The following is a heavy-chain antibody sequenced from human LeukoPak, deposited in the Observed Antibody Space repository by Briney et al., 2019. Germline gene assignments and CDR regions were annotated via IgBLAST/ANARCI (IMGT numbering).Heavy chain of an antibody. CDR1: GYTFTTYA. J-gene: IGHJ4*02. CDR3: ARDSPVQSYYPFDY. CDR2: ISAYNGNT. V-gene: IGHV1-18*01. Sequence: GASVKVSCKASGYTFTTYAMNWVRQAPGQGLEWMGWISAYNGNTNYAQKLQGRVTMTTDTSTSTAYMELRSLGSDDTAVYYCARDSPVQSYYPFDYWGQGTLVTVSS. D-gene: IGHD1-26*01.